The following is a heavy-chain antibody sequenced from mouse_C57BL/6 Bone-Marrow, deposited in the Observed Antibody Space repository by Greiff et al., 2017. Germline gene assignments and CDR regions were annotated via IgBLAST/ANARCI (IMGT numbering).Heavy chain of an antibody. V-gene: IGHV7-3*01. CDR2: IRNKANGYTT. Sequence: EVQGVESGGGLVQPGGSLSLSCAASGFTFTDYYMSWVRQPPGKALEWLGFIRNKANGYTTEYSASVKGRFTISRDNSQSILYLQMNALRAEDSATYYCARYNDYSYAMDYWGQGTSVTVSS. CDR3: ARYNDYSYAMDY. J-gene: IGHJ4*01. D-gene: IGHD2-12*01. CDR1: GFTFTDYY.